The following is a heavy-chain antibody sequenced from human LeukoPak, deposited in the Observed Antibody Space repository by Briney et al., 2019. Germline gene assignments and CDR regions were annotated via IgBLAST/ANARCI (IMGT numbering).Heavy chain of an antibody. CDR1: GYTLTELS. CDR2: IIPIFGTA. Sequence: SVKVSCKVSGYTLTELSMHWVRQAPGQGLEWMGGIIPIFGTANYAQKFQGRVTITADKSTSTAYMELSSLRSEDTAVYYCAREARGGLGYFDYWGQGTLVTVSS. V-gene: IGHV1-69*06. D-gene: IGHD3-10*01. J-gene: IGHJ4*02. CDR3: AREARGGLGYFDY.